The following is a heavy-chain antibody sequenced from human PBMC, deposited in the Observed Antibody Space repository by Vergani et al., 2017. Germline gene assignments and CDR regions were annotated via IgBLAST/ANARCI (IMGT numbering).Heavy chain of an antibody. CDR2: IIPIFGTA. Sequence: QVQLVQSGAEVTKPGSSVKVSCKASGGTFSSYAISWVRQAPGQGLEWMGGIIPIFGTANYAQKFQGRVTITADESTSTAYMELSSLRSEDTAVYYCARGGDIVVVPAAARRNYYYYYMDVWGKGTTVTVSS. V-gene: IGHV1-69*01. D-gene: IGHD2-2*01. J-gene: IGHJ6*03. CDR3: ARGGDIVVVPAAARRNYYYYYMDV. CDR1: GGTFSSYA.